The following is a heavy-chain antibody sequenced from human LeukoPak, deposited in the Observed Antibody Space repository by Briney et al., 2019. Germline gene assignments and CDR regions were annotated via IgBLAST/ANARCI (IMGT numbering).Heavy chain of an antibody. CDR3: ATDFYGMDV. J-gene: IGHJ6*02. Sequence: GGSLRLSRAASGFTLSSYWMNWVRHAPGKGLVWVSRINSDGSSTSYADSVKGRVIVSRDNAKNTLYLQMNSLRAEDTAVYYCATDFYGMDVWGQGTTVTVSS. CDR1: GFTLSSYW. V-gene: IGHV3-74*01. CDR2: INSDGSST.